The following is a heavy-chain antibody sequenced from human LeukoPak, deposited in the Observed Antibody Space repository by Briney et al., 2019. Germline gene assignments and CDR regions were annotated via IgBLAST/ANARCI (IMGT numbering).Heavy chain of an antibody. J-gene: IGHJ3*02. D-gene: IGHD6-13*01. CDR1: GGSITYYY. V-gene: IGHV4-59*08. CDR3: ARRVGKAADGNPFDI. Sequence: SETLSLTCTVSGGSITYYYWSWIRQPPGKGLEWIGYMYYSGSTDYNPSLKSRVTISVDTSKNQFSLKLRSVTAADTAVYYCARRVGKAADGNPFDIWGQGTMVTDSS. CDR2: MYYSGST.